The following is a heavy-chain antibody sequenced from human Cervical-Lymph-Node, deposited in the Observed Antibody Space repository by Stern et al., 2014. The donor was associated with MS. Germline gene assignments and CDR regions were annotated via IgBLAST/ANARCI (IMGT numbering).Heavy chain of an antibody. D-gene: IGHD5-18*01. V-gene: IGHV3-53*01. CDR1: GFSVSNNY. J-gene: IGHJ4*02. Sequence: EVQLEESGGGRIQPGGSLRLSCAVSGFSVSNNYMTWVRQAPGKGLEWVSVIYSGGTTYYADSVKGRFNLSKDNSKNTVYLLMNSLTAEDTAVYYCARGGYSYGDWGQGTLVTVSS. CDR2: IYSGGTT. CDR3: ARGGYSYGD.